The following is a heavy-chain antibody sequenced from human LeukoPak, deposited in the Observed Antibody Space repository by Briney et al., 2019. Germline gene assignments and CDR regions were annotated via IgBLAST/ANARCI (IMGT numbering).Heavy chain of an antibody. CDR3: AKVDYSKSPTDY. V-gene: IGHV3-30*02. CDR2: IRYDGSNK. Sequence: GGSLRLSCAASGFTFSSYCMHWVRQAPGKGLEWVAFIRYDGSNKYYADSVKSRFTISRDNSKNTLYLQMNSLRAEDTAVYYWAKVDYSKSPTDYWGQGTLVTVSS. J-gene: IGHJ4*02. D-gene: IGHD4-11*01. CDR1: GFTFSSYC.